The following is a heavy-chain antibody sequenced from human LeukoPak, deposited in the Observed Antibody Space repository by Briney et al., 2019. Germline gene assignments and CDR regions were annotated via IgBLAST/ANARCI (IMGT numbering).Heavy chain of an antibody. Sequence: GGSLRLSCTTSGFIFSNYRMDWVRQAPGKGLEWVSVIYSGGSTYYADSVKGRFTISRDNSKNTLYLQMNSLRAEDTAVYYCARVGGGAVDYWGQGTLVTVSS. D-gene: IGHD1-26*01. V-gene: IGHV3-53*01. CDR1: GFIFSNYR. J-gene: IGHJ4*02. CDR2: IYSGGST. CDR3: ARVGGGAVDY.